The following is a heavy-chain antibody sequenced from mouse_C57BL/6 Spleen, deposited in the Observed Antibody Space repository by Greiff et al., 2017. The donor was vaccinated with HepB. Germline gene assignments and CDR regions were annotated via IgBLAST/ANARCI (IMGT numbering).Heavy chain of an antibody. D-gene: IGHD4-1*01. V-gene: IGHV1-76*01. CDR3: ARSMGRNYAMDY. CDR1: GYTFTDYY. J-gene: IGHJ4*01. CDR2: IYPGSGNT. Sequence: QVQLQQSGAELVRPGASVKLSCKASGYTFTDYYINWVKQRPGQGLEWIARIYPGSGNTYYNEKLKGKATLTAEKSSSTAYMQLSSLTSEDSAVYFCARSMGRNYAMDYWGQGTSVTVSS.